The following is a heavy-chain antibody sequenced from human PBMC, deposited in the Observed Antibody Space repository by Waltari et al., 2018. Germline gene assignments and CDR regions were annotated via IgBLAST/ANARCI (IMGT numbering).Heavy chain of an antibody. Sequence: EVQVLESGGGLVQPGGSLILSCAASGFPFSSYAMTWARQAPGKGLEWVASVSGSGTNTNYADSVKGRFTLSRDNSKNTLHLQMNSLRAEDTAVYYCAKAVEIWFYAFDIWGQGTMVTVSS. CDR1: GFPFSSYA. CDR2: VSGSGTNT. CDR3: AKAVEIWFYAFDI. J-gene: IGHJ3*02. D-gene: IGHD3-10*01. V-gene: IGHV3-23*01.